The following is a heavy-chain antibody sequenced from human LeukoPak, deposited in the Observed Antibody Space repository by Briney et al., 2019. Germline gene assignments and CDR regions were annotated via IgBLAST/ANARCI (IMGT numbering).Heavy chain of an antibody. D-gene: IGHD4-23*01. CDR1: GGSISSYY. V-gene: IGHV4-59*01. J-gene: IGHJ4*02. Sequence: PSETLSLTCTVSGGSISSYYWSWIRQPPGKGLEWIGYIYYSGSTNYNPSHKSRVTISVDTSKNQFSLKLSSVTAADTAVYYCARTTVVTQHFDYWGQGTLVTVSS. CDR2: IYYSGST. CDR3: ARTTVVTQHFDY.